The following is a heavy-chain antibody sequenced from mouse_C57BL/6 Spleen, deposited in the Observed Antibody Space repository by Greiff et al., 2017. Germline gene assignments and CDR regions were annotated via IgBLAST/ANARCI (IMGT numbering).Heavy chain of an antibody. V-gene: IGHV5-4*03. D-gene: IGHD4-1*01. CDR1: GFTFSSYA. CDR3: ARVNWDRGFDY. Sequence: EVKVVESGGGLVKPGGSLKLSCAASGFTFSSYAMSWVRQTPEKRLEWVATISDGGSYTYYPDNVKGRFTISRDNAKNNLYLQMSHLKSEDTAMYYCARVNWDRGFDYWGQGTTLTVSS. CDR2: ISDGGSYT. J-gene: IGHJ2*01.